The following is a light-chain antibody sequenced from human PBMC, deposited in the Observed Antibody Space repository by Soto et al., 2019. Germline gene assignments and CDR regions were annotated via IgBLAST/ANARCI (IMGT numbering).Light chain of an antibody. Sequence: DIQLTQSPSFLSASVGDRVTVTCRASQTINDYLAWFQKKEGKAPELLIYPASTLQGGVPSRFSGPGFGIEFTLTISSLQPEDFATYYGQQLRAYPHTFGQGTKLEIK. CDR1: QTINDY. CDR3: QQLRAYPHT. CDR2: PAS. J-gene: IGKJ2*01. V-gene: IGKV1-9*01.